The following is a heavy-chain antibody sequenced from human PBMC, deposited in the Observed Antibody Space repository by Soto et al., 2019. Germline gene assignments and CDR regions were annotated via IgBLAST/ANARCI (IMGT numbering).Heavy chain of an antibody. V-gene: IGHV3-73*02. J-gene: IGHJ4*02. CDR3: TSHSPEDMIRK. CDR2: IRNKANSYAT. D-gene: IGHD2-15*01. CDR1: GFTFSGSS. Sequence: EVQVVESGGGLVQPGGSLKLSCAASGFTFSGSSMHWVRQASGKGLEWVGRIRNKANSYATAYAASVKGRFTISRDDSKNTAYLQMNSLKTEDTAVYYCTSHSPEDMIRKWGQGTLVTVSS.